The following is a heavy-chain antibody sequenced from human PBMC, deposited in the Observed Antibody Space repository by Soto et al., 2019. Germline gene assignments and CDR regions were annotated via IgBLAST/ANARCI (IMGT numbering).Heavy chain of an antibody. Sequence: ASLKVSCKASGYTFTSYGISWVRQAPGQGLEWMGWISAYNGNTNYAQKLQGRVTMTTDTSTSTAYMELRSLRSDDTAVYYCARSDYYYGSGSNDYWGQGTLVTVSS. V-gene: IGHV1-18*01. CDR1: GYTFTSYG. CDR2: ISAYNGNT. D-gene: IGHD3-10*01. J-gene: IGHJ4*02. CDR3: ARSDYYYGSGSNDY.